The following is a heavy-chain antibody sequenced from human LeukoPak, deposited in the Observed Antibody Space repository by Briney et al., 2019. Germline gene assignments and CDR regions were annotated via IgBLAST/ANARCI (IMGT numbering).Heavy chain of an antibody. Sequence: PSGTLSLTCGVSGGSISNTNWWSWVRQPPGQGLEWIEEISLTGLTHYNPSLESRVTVSLDKSKNQLSLNLISVTAADTAVYYCSRENGAFSPFGYWGQGTLVTVLS. CDR1: GGSISNTNW. V-gene: IGHV4-4*02. J-gene: IGHJ4*02. CDR3: SRENGAFSPFGY. D-gene: IGHD2-8*01. CDR2: ISLTGLT.